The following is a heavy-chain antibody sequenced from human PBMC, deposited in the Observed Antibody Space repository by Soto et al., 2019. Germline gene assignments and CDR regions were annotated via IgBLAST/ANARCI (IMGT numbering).Heavy chain of an antibody. Sequence: QVQLVESGGGVVQPGRSLRLSCAASGFTFSSYAMHWVRQALGKGLEWVAVISYDGSNKYYADSVKGRFTISRDNSKNTLYLQMNSLRAEDTAVYYCAREVAAAGTGGFDYWGQGTLVTVSS. CDR2: ISYDGSNK. CDR1: GFTFSSYA. CDR3: AREVAAAGTGGFDY. D-gene: IGHD6-13*01. V-gene: IGHV3-30-3*01. J-gene: IGHJ4*02.